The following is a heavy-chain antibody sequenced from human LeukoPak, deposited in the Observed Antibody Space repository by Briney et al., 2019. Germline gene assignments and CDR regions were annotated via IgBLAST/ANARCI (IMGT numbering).Heavy chain of an antibody. D-gene: IGHD3-22*01. CDR2: ISGSGGST. J-gene: IGHJ3*02. CDR1: GFTFSSYG. Sequence: GGTLRLSCAASGFTFSSYGMSWVRQAPGKGLEWVSAISGSGGSTYYADSVKGRFTISRDNSRNMVFLQMNSLRADDTAVYYCARVPASMQSGYYYDSSGCFDIWGQGTMVTVSS. CDR3: ARVPASMQSGYYYDSSGCFDI. V-gene: IGHV3-23*01.